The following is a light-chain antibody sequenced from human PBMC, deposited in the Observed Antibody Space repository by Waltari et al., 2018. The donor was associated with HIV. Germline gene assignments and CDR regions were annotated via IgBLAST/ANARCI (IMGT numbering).Light chain of an antibody. CDR1: SSDVGSYNL. V-gene: IGLV2-23*02. CDR2: EVS. J-gene: IGLJ1*01. Sequence: QSALTQPASVSGSPGQSITISCTGTSSDVGSYNLVSWYQQHPGKAPKLMIYEVSKRPTGVANGFSGSKSGNTASLIISGLQAEDEADYYCCSYAGSSTPYVFGTGTKVTFL. CDR3: CSYAGSSTPYV.